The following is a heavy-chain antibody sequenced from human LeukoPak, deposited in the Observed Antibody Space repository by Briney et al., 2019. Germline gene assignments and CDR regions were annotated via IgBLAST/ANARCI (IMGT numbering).Heavy chain of an antibody. V-gene: IGHV4-34*01. D-gene: IGHD3-3*01. CDR1: GGSFSGYY. J-gene: IGHJ4*02. Sequence: PETLSLTCAVYGGSFSGYYWSWIRQPPGKGLEWIGEINHSGSTNYNPSLKNRVTISVDTSKNQFSLKLSSVTAADTAVYYCARRLGVVIIRYFDYWGQGTLVTVSS. CDR2: INHSGST. CDR3: ARRLGVVIIRYFDY.